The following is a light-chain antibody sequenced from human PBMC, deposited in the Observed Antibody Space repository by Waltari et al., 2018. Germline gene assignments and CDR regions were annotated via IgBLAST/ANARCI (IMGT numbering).Light chain of an antibody. Sequence: QSALTQPASVSGSPGQSITISCTGTSSDVGGYNYVSWYQQHPGKAPKLMIYDVDKRPSGVSYRFSGSNSGNTASLTISGLQAEDEADYYCSSYTSSNTVLFGGGTRLTVL. CDR2: DVD. CDR1: SSDVGGYNY. V-gene: IGLV2-14*03. CDR3: SSYTSSNTVL. J-gene: IGLJ2*01.